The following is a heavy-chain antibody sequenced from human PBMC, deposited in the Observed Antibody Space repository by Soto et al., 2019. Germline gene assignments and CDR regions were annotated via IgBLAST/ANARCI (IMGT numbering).Heavy chain of an antibody. CDR3: ARDGFYYYGSGSYPYYYYGMDV. V-gene: IGHV1-18*01. Sequence: ASVKVSCKASGYTFTSYGISWVRQAPGQGLEWMGWISAYNGNTNYAQKLQGRVTMTTDTSTSTAYMELRSLRSDDTAVYYCARDGFYYYGSGSYPYYYYGMDVWGQGTTVTVSS. J-gene: IGHJ6*02. CDR2: ISAYNGNT. D-gene: IGHD3-10*01. CDR1: GYTFTSYG.